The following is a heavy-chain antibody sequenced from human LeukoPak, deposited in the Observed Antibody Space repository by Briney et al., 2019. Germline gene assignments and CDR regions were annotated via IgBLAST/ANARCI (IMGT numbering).Heavy chain of an antibody. Sequence: SETLSLTCTVSGGSISSYYWSWIRQPAGKGLEWIGRIYTSGSTNYNPSLKSRVTMSVDTSKNQFSLKLSSVTAADTAVYYCARVVVVAATTYYFDYWGQGTLVTVSS. CDR1: GGSISSYY. CDR2: IYTSGST. CDR3: ARVVVVAATTYYFDY. V-gene: IGHV4-4*07. D-gene: IGHD2-15*01. J-gene: IGHJ4*02.